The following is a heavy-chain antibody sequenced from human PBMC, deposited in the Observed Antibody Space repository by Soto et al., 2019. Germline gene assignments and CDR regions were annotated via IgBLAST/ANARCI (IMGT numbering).Heavy chain of an antibody. V-gene: IGHV4-34*01. Sequence: QVQLQQWGAGLLKPSETLSLTCAVYGGSFSGYYWSWIRQPPGKGLVWIGEINHRGSTNYNPSLKSRVTISVDTSKNQFSLKLSSVTAADTAVYYCARGNGQYCSSTSCYWRYYYGMDVWGQGTTVTVSS. CDR2: INHRGST. CDR1: GGSFSGYY. D-gene: IGHD2-2*01. J-gene: IGHJ6*02. CDR3: ARGNGQYCSSTSCYWRYYYGMDV.